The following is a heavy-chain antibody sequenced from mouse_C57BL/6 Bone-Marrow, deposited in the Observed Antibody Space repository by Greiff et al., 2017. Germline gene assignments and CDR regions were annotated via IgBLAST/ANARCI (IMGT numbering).Heavy chain of an antibody. CDR2: ISSGGSYT. D-gene: IGHD2-3*01. CDR1: GFTFSSYG. Sequence: EVMLVESGGDLVKPGGSLKLSCAASGFTFSSYGMSWVRQTPDKMLEWVATISSGGSYTYYPDSVKGRFTISRDNAKNTLYLQMSSLKSEDTAMYYCARQGYDYLDYWGQGTTLTVSS. CDR3: ARQGYDYLDY. J-gene: IGHJ2*01. V-gene: IGHV5-6*02.